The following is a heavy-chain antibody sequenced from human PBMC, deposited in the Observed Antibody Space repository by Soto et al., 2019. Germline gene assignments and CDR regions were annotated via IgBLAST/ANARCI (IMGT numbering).Heavy chain of an antibody. D-gene: IGHD2-2*01. Sequence: QVQLVQSGAEVKKPGASVKVSCKASGYTFTSYDINWVRQATGQGLAWMGWMNPNSGNTGYAQKFQGRVTMTRNTSVSTAYMELSSLRSEDTAVYYCAIGMQYQQVLDYWGQGTLVTVSS. J-gene: IGHJ4*02. V-gene: IGHV1-8*01. CDR2: MNPNSGNT. CDR3: AIGMQYQQVLDY. CDR1: GYTFTSYD.